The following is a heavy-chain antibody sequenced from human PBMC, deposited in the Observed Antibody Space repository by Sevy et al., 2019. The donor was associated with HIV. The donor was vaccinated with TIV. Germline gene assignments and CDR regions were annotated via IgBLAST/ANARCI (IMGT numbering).Heavy chain of an antibody. J-gene: IGHJ3*01. Sequence: GGSLRLSCAASGFTFSDYWMSWVRQAPGKGLEWVANIKQDGSQKYSVDSVKGRFTISRDNAKNSLYLQMDNLRAEDTAVYFCARKVGDMWGQGTMVTVSS. D-gene: IGHD1-26*01. V-gene: IGHV3-7*01. CDR2: IKQDGSQK. CDR1: GFTFSDYW. CDR3: ARKVGDM.